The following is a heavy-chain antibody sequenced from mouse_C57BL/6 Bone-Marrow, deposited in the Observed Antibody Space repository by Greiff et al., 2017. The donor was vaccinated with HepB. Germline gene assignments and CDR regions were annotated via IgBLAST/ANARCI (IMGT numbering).Heavy chain of an antibody. V-gene: IGHV1-55*01. CDR2: IYPGSGST. Sequence: QVQLQQPGAELVKPGASVKMSCKASGYTFTSYWITWVKQRPGQGLEWIGDIYPGSGSTNYNEKFKSKATLTVDTSSSTAYMQLSSLTSEDSAVYYCAYYGSSYNCAMDYWGQGTSVTVSS. CDR1: GYTFTSYW. J-gene: IGHJ4*01. D-gene: IGHD1-1*01. CDR3: AYYGSSYNCAMDY.